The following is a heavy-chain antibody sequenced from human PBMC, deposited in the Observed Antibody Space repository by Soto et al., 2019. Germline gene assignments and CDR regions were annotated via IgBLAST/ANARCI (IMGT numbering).Heavy chain of an antibody. J-gene: IGHJ6*02. Sequence: GESLKISCKGSVYSCTSYWISWVRQMPVKGLEWMGRIDPSDSYTNYSPSCQGHATISADQSISTAYLQWSSLKASDTAMYYCANHRARHLHHHCSYGMDVWGQGTTVTVPS. CDR3: ANHRARHLHHHCSYGMDV. CDR1: VYSCTSYW. CDR2: IDPSDSYT. V-gene: IGHV5-10-1*01.